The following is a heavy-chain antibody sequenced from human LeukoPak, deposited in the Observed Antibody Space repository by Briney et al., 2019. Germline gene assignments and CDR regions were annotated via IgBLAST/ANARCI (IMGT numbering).Heavy chain of an antibody. D-gene: IGHD3-3*01. CDR2: IKQDRSEN. V-gene: IGHV3-7*01. Sequence: GPSLRLSCAASAFTFTNYWMSWVRQAPGKGLELVSNIKQDRSENYYVDSVKGRLTIYRDNAKNSLYMQMNSLRAEGTAVYYCARLREIPVFGVVTKSTSYFDYWGQGTLVTVSS. J-gene: IGHJ4*02. CDR1: AFTFTNYW. CDR3: ARLREIPVFGVVTKSTSYFDY.